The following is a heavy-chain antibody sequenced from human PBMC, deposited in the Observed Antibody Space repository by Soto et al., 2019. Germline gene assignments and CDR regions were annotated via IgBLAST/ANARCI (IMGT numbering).Heavy chain of an antibody. CDR3: ARMIAARRHRPYYYHYYMAV. J-gene: IGHJ6*03. Sequence: GGSLRLSCAASGSTFSSYWMSWVRQAPGKGLEWVANIKQDGSEKYYVDSVKGRFTISRDNAKNSLYLQMNSLRAEDTAVYYCARMIAARRHRPYYYHYYMAVWGKGTTVTVSS. CDR2: IKQDGSEK. V-gene: IGHV3-7*01. CDR1: GSTFSSYW. D-gene: IGHD6-6*01.